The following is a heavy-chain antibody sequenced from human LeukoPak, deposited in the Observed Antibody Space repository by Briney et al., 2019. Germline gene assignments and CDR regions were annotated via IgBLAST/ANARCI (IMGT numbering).Heavy chain of an antibody. Sequence: GGSLRLSCAASGFTFSTYSMNWVRQAPGKGLEWVSYISSGSSTIYYADSVKGRFTISRDNAKNSLYLQMNSLRAEDTAVYYCARGSGYSRGWNIDYWGQGTLVTVSS. CDR2: ISSGSSTI. CDR1: GFTFSTYS. J-gene: IGHJ4*02. CDR3: ARGSGYSRGWNIDY. D-gene: IGHD6-19*01. V-gene: IGHV3-48*01.